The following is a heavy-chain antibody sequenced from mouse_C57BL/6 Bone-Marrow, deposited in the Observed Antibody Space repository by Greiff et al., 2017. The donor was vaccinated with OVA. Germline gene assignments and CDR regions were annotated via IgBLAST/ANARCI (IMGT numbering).Heavy chain of an antibody. V-gene: IGHV5-4*01. CDR1: GFTFSSYA. CDR2: ISDGGSYT. D-gene: IGHD1-1*01. Sequence: EVQRVESGGGLVKPGGSLKLSCAASGFTFSSYAMSWVRQTPEKRLEWVATISDGGSYTYYPDNVKGRFTISRDNAKNNLYLQMSHLKSEDTAMYYCARGYYGSSHPYFDYWGQGTTLTVSS. J-gene: IGHJ2*01. CDR3: ARGYYGSSHPYFDY.